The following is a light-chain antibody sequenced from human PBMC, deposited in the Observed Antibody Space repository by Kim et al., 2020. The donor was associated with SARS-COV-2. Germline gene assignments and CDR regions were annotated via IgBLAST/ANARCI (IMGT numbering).Light chain of an antibody. V-gene: IGKV1-9*01. CDR1: RGIRTY. CDR3: QQLNSYPFT. CDR2: AGY. Sequence: VGDGGTSTGRARRGIRTYVCWYQQRPGRAPKRLIYAGYNLQSGVPSRFSGSGSGTEFTFTISSLQPEDFATYYCQQLNSYPFTFGGGTKVDIK. J-gene: IGKJ4*01.